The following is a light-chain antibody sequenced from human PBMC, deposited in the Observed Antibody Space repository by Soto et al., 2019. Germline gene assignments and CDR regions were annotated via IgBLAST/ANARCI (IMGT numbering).Light chain of an antibody. CDR1: QSLTNRF. CDR3: QQYCTSEII. CDR2: DTS. Sequence: EFVLTQSPGTLSLSPGEGATLSCSASQSLTNRFIAWYHQKPGQSPRLLIYDTSIRASGIPDRFSGSGSGTDFTLTISRLEPEDCAVFYCQQYCTSEIIFGQGTLLEIK. V-gene: IGKV3-20*01. J-gene: IGKJ5*01.